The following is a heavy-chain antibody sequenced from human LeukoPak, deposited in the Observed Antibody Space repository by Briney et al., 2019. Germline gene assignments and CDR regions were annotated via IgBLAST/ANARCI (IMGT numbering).Heavy chain of an antibody. D-gene: IGHD3-22*01. CDR2: IYHSGST. CDR3: ARSYYYDSSGYLLGI. CDR1: GGSISSSNW. V-gene: IGHV4-4*02. Sequence: SGTLSLTCAVSGGSISSSNWWSWVRQPPGKGLEWIGEIYHSGSTNYNPSLKSRVTISVDKSKNQFSLKLSSVTAADTAVYYCARSYYYDSSGYLLGIWGQGTMVTVSS. J-gene: IGHJ3*02.